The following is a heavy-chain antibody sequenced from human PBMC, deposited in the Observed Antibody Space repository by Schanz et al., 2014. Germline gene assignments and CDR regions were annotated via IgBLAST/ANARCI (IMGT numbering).Heavy chain of an antibody. CDR2: ISVYTGNT. CDR3: AKAEYDILTDSYSRLDP. CDR1: GYTFTTYA. V-gene: IGHV1-18*01. D-gene: IGHD3-9*01. J-gene: IGHJ5*02. Sequence: QVQLVQSGAVVKKPGASVRVSCKASGYTFTTYAMSWVRQAPGQGLEWVGWISVYTGNTKYGQKVQGRVTMTADTSTNTAYMELRSLRSDDTAVYYCAKAEYDILTDSYSRLDPWGQGTLVTVSS.